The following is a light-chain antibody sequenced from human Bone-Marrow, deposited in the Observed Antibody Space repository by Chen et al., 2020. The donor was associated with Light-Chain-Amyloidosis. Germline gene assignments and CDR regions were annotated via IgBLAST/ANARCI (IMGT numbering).Light chain of an antibody. J-gene: IGLJ2*01. V-gene: IGLV3-25*03. CDR1: DLPTKY. CDR3: QSADSSGTYEVI. CDR2: RDT. Sequence: SYELTQPPSVSVSPGQTARLTCSGDDLPTKYAYWYQQKLGQAPVLVIHRDTERPSGIAERFSGSSSGTTATLTISGVQAEDEADYHCQSADSSGTYEVIVGGGTKLTVL.